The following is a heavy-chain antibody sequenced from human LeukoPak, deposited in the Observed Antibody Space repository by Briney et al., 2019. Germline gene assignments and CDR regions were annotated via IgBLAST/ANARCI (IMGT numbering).Heavy chain of an antibody. D-gene: IGHD2-2*02. CDR1: GYSFMDYW. J-gene: IGHJ6*02. Sequence: GESLKIPCKGSGYSFMDYWIGWVRQMPGKGPEWMGIIFPHDSDTKYSPSFQGQVTISVDKSISTAYVQWSSLKASDTAVYYCARYGIRGCTSTNCYTSYFYYGMDVWGQGTTVTVSS. CDR2: IFPHDSDT. V-gene: IGHV5-51*01. CDR3: ARYGIRGCTSTNCYTSYFYYGMDV.